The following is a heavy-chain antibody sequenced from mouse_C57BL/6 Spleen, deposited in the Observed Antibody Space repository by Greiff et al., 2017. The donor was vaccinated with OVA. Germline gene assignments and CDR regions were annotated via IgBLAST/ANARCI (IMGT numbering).Heavy chain of an antibody. Sequence: EVQLVESGGGLVKPGGSLKLSCAASGFTFSDYGMHWVRQAPEKGLEWVAYISSGSSTIYYADTVKGGITISRDNAKNTLCLQMTSLRSEETAMYYCESFHYYGSSSYAMDYWGQGPSVTVSS. J-gene: IGHJ4*01. V-gene: IGHV5-17*01. D-gene: IGHD1-1*01. CDR1: GFTFSDYG. CDR3: ESFHYYGSSSYAMDY. CDR2: ISSGSSTI.